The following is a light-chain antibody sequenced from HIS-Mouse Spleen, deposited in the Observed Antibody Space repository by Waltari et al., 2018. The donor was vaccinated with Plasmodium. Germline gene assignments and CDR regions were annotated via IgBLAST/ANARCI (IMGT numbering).Light chain of an antibody. V-gene: IGLV2-23*01. J-gene: IGLJ3*02. CDR2: EGS. CDR1: SSDVGSYNL. Sequence: QSALTQPDSVSGSPGQSITISCTGTSSDVGSYNLFSWYQQHPGKAPKLMIYEGSKRPSGVSNRFSGSKSGNTASLTISGLQAEDEADYYCCSYAGSSTWVFGGGTKLTVL. CDR3: CSYAGSSTWV.